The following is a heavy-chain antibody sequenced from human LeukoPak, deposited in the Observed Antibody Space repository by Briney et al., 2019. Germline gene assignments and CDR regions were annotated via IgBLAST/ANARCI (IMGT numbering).Heavy chain of an antibody. Sequence: LRLSCAASGGSISSGSYYWSWIRQPAGKGLEWIGRIYTSGSTNYNPSLKSRVTISVDTSKNQFSLKLSSVTAADTAVYYCARGHYDFWSGYWYFDLWGRGTLVTVSS. V-gene: IGHV4-61*02. CDR3: ARGHYDFWSGYWYFDL. J-gene: IGHJ2*01. CDR1: GGSISSGSYY. CDR2: IYTSGST. D-gene: IGHD3-3*01.